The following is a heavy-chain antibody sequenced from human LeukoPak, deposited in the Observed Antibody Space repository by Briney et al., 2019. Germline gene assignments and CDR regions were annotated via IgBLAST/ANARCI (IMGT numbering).Heavy chain of an antibody. D-gene: IGHD2-2*01. J-gene: IGHJ4*02. CDR1: GGPFSGYY. CDR3: AKGANYAPA. CDR2: INHSGST. V-gene: IGHV4-34*01. Sequence: SETLSLTCAVYGGPFSGYYWSWIRQPPGKGLEWIGEINHSGSTNYNPSLKSRVTISIDTSKNQFSLKLSSVTAADTAVYYCAKGANYAPAWGQGTLVTVSS.